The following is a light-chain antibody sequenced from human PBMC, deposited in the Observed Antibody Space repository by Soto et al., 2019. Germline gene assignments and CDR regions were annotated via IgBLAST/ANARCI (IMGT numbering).Light chain of an antibody. CDR3: QHCNSYSEA. V-gene: IGKV1-5*03. CDR2: KAS. J-gene: IGKJ1*01. CDR1: QTISSW. Sequence: DIQMTQSPSTLSGSVGDRVTITCPASQTISSWLAWYQQKPGKAPKLLIYKASTLKSGVPSRFSGSGSGTEFTLTISSLQPDDFATYSCQHCNSYSEAFGQGTKVDIK.